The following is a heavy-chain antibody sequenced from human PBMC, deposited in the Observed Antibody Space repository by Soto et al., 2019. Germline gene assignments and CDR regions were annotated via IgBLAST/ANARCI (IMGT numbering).Heavy chain of an antibody. CDR2: IIPIFGTA. CDR3: ARRGEAGWLQLRDYYYYGMDA. J-gene: IGHJ6*02. CDR1: GGTFSSYA. Sequence: QVQLVQSGAEVKKPGSSVKVSCKASGGTFSSYAISWVRQAPGQGLEWMGGIIPIFGTANYAQKFQGRVTITADESTSTAYMELSSLRSADTAVYYCARRGEAGWLQLRDYYYYGMDAWGQGTTVTVSS. V-gene: IGHV1-69*01. D-gene: IGHD5-12*01.